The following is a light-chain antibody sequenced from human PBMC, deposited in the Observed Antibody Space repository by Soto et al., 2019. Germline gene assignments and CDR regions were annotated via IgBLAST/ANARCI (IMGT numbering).Light chain of an antibody. CDR2: ETS. CDR3: SSYTTSATFVI. J-gene: IGLJ2*01. V-gene: IGLV2-14*02. Sequence: SALTQPASVSGSPGQSVTISCTGTSSDFGSYKFVSWYQHHPGKVPKVIIYETSKRPSGVSNRFSGSKSGNTASLTISGLQSEDEADYYCSSYTTSATFVIFGGGTKVTVL. CDR1: SSDFGSYKF.